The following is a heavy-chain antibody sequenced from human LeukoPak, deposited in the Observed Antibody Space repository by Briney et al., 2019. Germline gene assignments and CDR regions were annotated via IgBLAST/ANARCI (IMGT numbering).Heavy chain of an antibody. J-gene: IGHJ6*02. D-gene: IGHD2-21*01. V-gene: IGHV3-53*01. CDR2: IYSAGST. Sequence: PGGSLRLSCAVSGFTVSSNYMSWVRQAPGKGLEWVSVIYSAGSTYYADSVKGRFTISRDKSKKILFLQMNSFRVEDTAVYYCARVSSTSPYFYGLGVWGQGTTVTVSS. CDR1: GFTVSSNY. CDR3: ARVSSTSPYFYGLGV.